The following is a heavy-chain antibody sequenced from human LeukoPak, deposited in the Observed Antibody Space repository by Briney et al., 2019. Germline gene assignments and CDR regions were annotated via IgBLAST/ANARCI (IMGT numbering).Heavy chain of an antibody. CDR1: GFTVSSNY. D-gene: IGHD3-22*01. CDR3: ARAPLNYYDSRRGGYYFDY. V-gene: IGHV3-66*01. Sequence: GGSLRLSCAASGFTVSSNYMSWVRQAPGKGLEWVSVIYSGGSTYYADSVKGRFTISRDNSKNTLYLQMNSLRAEDTAVYYCARAPLNYYDSRRGGYYFDYWGQGTLVTVSS. CDR2: IYSGGST. J-gene: IGHJ4*02.